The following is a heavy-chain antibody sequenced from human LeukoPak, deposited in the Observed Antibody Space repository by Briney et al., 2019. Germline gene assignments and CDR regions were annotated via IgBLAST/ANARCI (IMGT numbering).Heavy chain of an antibody. CDR1: GYSFTSYW. V-gene: IGHV5-51*01. J-gene: IGHJ5*02. Sequence: GESLKTSCKGSGYSFTSYWIGLVRQMPGKGLEWMGIIYPGDSDTRYSPYFQGQVTISADKSISTAYLQWSSLKASDTAMYYCARGAYCGGDCYSESWFDPWGQGTLVTVSS. CDR2: IYPGDSDT. CDR3: ARGAYCGGDCYSESWFDP. D-gene: IGHD2-21*01.